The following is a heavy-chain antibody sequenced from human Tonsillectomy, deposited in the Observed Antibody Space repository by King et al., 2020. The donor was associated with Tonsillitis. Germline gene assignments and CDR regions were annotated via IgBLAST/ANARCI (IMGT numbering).Heavy chain of an antibody. CDR2: IRSKGYGGTT. J-gene: IGHJ5*02. V-gene: IGHV3-49*04. D-gene: IGHD3-3*01. CDR1: GFTFGDHG. Sequence: VHLVESGGGLVQPGRSLRLSCTASGFTFGDHGMSWVRQAPGKGLEWVGFIRSKGYGGTTEYAASVKGRFTISRDDSRSIAYLQMNSLKIEDTAVYYCTRPNYNLLSGDPEYWFDPWGQGTLVIVSS. CDR3: TRPNYNLLSGDPEYWFDP.